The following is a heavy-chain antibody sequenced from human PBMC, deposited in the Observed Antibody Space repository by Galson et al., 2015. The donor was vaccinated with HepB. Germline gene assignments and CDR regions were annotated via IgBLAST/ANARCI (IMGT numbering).Heavy chain of an antibody. V-gene: IGHV3-23*01. CDR3: AKGVSVTGKTGFDY. CDR1: GFTFSGYA. CDR2: ISSSGGGT. D-gene: IGHD6-19*01. J-gene: IGHJ4*02. Sequence: SLRLSCAASGFTFSGYAMSWVRQAPGKGLEWVSTISSSGGGTYYADSVKGRFTISRDNSKNTLYLQMNSLRAEDTAVYYCAKGVSVTGKTGFDYWGQGTLVTVSS.